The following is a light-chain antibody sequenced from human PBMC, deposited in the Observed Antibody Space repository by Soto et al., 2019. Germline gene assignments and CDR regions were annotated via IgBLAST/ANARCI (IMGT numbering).Light chain of an antibody. CDR2: GAS. J-gene: IGKJ5*01. CDR3: QQHGSSPIT. Sequence: EVVLTQSPGTLSLSPGETAPPSCRASQSVSSSRLAWYQQKPGQAPRLLIYGASTRATGIPARFSGRGSGTDFTLTTSRLEHEDVAADYCQQHGSSPITFGQGTRLEIK. CDR1: QSVSSSR. V-gene: IGKV3-20*01.